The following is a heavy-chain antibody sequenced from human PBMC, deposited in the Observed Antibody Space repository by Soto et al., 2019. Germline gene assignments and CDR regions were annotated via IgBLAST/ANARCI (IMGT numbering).Heavy chain of an antibody. D-gene: IGHD2-15*01. CDR1: GFTFSSYG. CDR2: ISYDGSNT. Sequence: GGSLRLSCAASGFTFSSYGMHWVRQAPGKGMEWVAVISYDGSNTYYADSVKGRFTVSRDNAKNTLYLQMNSLRAEDTAVYYCAKGLVVVVAASDYGMDVWGQGTTVTVSS. CDR3: AKGLVVVVAASDYGMDV. V-gene: IGHV3-30*18. J-gene: IGHJ6*02.